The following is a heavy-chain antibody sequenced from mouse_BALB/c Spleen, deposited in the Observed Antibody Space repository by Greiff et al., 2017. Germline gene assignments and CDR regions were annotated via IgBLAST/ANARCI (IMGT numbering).Heavy chain of an antibody. CDR3: TTGYFDY. CDR2: IYPGSGST. J-gene: IGHJ2*01. D-gene: IGHD4-1*01. CDR1: CYTFTSYW. V-gene: IGHV1S22*01. Sequence: LKQPGSELVRPGASVKLSCKASCYTFTSYWMHWVKQRPGQGLEWIGNIYPGSGSTNYDEKFKSKATLTVDTSSSTAYMQLSSLTSEDSAVYYCTTGYFDYWGQGTTLTVSS.